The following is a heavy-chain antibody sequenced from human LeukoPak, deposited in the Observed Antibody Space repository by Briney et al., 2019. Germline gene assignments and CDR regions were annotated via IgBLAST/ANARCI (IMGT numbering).Heavy chain of an antibody. J-gene: IGHJ4*02. CDR3: ARVSTSSQHFDY. D-gene: IGHD6-13*01. V-gene: IGHV3-48*03. CDR2: ISRSGDSI. Sequence: QPGGSLRLSCVASGFTFTSYEMNWVRQAPGKGLEWVSYISRSGDSIYYADSVKGRFTISRDNAKYSLSLQMNSLRADDTAVYYCARVSTSSQHFDYWGQGTLVTVSS. CDR1: GFTFTSYE.